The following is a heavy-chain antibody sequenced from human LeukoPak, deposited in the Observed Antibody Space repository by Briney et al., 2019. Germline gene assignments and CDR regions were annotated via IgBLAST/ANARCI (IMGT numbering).Heavy chain of an antibody. J-gene: IGHJ5*02. CDR1: GFTFSTYD. V-gene: IGHV3-13*01. CDR3: SRGGPDGFDP. CDR2: IGTGGDT. Sequence: GGSLRLSCVDSGFTFSTYDMHWVRQATGKGLEWVSGIGTGGDTYYAVSVKGRFTISRENAKNSLYLQMNSLRAGDTAVYYCSRGGPDGFDPWGQGTLVTVSS.